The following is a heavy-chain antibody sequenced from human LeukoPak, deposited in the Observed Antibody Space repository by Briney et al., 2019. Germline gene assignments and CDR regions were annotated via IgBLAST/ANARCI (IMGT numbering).Heavy chain of an antibody. CDR3: ARDRPNYYGSDGHYYRRDGDY. CDR1: GFTFSSYA. V-gene: IGHV3-64*01. D-gene: IGHD3-22*01. Sequence: QPGGSLRLSCAASGFTFSSYAMHWVRQAPGKGLEYVSAISSNGGSTYYANSVKGRFTISRDNSKNTLYLQMGSLGAEDMAVYYCARDRPNYYGSDGHYYRRDGDYWGRGTLVSVSS. CDR2: ISSNGGST. J-gene: IGHJ4*02.